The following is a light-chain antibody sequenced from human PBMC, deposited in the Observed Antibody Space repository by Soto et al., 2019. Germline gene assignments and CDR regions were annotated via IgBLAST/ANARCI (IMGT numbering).Light chain of an antibody. CDR1: QSVSSSSY. Sequence: EIVLTQSPGTLSLSPGERATLSCRASQSVSSSSYLAWYQQKPGQAPRLLIYGASSRATGIPDRFSGSGSATDFTLTISRLEPEDFAVYYRQQYGRPPSYTFGQGTKLEIK. CDR3: QQYGRPPSYT. V-gene: IGKV3-20*01. CDR2: GAS. J-gene: IGKJ2*01.